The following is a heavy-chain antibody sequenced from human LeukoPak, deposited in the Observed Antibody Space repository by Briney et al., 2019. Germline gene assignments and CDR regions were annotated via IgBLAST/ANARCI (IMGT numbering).Heavy chain of an antibody. CDR2: IWCDGSNV. D-gene: IGHD3-22*01. V-gene: IGHV3-33*01. CDR3: ARAAKYYYDSSGYVPEGYFDY. CDR1: ALTCRCMT. J-gene: IGHJ4*02. Sequence: GGSLRLSCAASALTCRCMTNWVRQAPGKGLEWVAVIWCDGSNVYYVDSVKGRFTISRDNSKNTLYLQMNSLRAEDTAVYYCARAAKYYYDSSGYVPEGYFDYWGQGTLVTVSS.